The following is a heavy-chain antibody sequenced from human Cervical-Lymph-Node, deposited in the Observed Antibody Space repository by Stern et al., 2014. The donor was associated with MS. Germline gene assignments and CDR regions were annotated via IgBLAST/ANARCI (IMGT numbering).Heavy chain of an antibody. J-gene: IGHJ4*02. CDR1: GFTFSSYD. CDR2: IGTAGDT. V-gene: IGHV3-13*01. D-gene: IGHD6-19*01. CDR3: ARSTSGWDFDY. Sequence: EMQLVESGGGLVQPGGSLGLSCAASGFTFSSYDMHWVRQATGKGLAWVSAIGTAGDTYYPGSVNGRFTISRENAKNSLYLQMNSLRAGDTAVYYCARSTSGWDFDYWGQGTLVTVSS.